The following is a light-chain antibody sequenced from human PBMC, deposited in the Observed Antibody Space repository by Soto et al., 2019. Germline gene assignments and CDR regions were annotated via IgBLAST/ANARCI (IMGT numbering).Light chain of an antibody. Sequence: QSALTQPASVSGSPGQSITISCTGTSSDVGSYNLVSWYQQHPGKAPKLMIYEGSKRPSGVSTRFSGSKSGNTASLTISGLQAEDEADYYCCSYAGSSTSVVFGGGTKVTVL. J-gene: IGLJ2*01. CDR3: CSYAGSSTSVV. V-gene: IGLV2-23*01. CDR2: EGS. CDR1: SSDVGSYNL.